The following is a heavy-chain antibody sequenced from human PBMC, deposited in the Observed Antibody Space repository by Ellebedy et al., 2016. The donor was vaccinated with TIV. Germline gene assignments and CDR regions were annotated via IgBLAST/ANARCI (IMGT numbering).Heavy chain of an antibody. V-gene: IGHV4-39*01. CDR2: FYFSGNT. Sequence: GSLRLXXTVSGGSISGSTYYWGWIRQPPGKGLDWIGSFYFSGNTYYNPSLKSRVTISVDTSKNQLFLNLTSVTATDTAVYYCVRRLGARPPSDWGQGTLVTVSS. J-gene: IGHJ4*02. D-gene: IGHD1-26*01. CDR3: VRRLGARPPSD. CDR1: GGSISGSTYY.